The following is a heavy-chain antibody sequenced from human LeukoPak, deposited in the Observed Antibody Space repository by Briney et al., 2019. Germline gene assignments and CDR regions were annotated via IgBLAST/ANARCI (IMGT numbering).Heavy chain of an antibody. CDR1: GFAVSSIY. D-gene: IGHD4-23*01. V-gene: IGHV3-53*01. J-gene: IGHJ4*02. Sequence: GRSLRLSCAASGFAVSSIYMSWVRQAPGKGLEWVSIIYTGGTTYYPGSVKGRFTISRENAKNSLYLQMNSLRAGDTAVYYCARLRGNSDYWGQGTLVTVSS. CDR2: IYTGGTT. CDR3: ARLRGNSDY.